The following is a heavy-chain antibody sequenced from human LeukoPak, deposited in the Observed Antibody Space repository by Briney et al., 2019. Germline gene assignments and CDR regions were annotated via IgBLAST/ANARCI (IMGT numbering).Heavy chain of an antibody. J-gene: IGHJ4*02. V-gene: IGHV3-30*18. CDR2: ISYDGSNK. Sequence: GGSLRLSCAASGFTVSSKYMSWVRQAPGKGLEWVAVISYDGSNKYYADSVKGRFTISRDNSKNTLYLQMNSLRAEDTAVYYCAKLASYYYDSSGYYPDYWGQGTLVTVSS. CDR1: GFTVSSKY. CDR3: AKLASYYYDSSGYYPDY. D-gene: IGHD3-22*01.